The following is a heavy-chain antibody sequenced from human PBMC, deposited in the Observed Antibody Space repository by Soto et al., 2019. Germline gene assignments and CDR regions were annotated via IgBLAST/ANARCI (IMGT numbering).Heavy chain of an antibody. CDR2: ISGSGGST. CDR3: AKHPYDSSGYYHAY. J-gene: IGHJ4*02. D-gene: IGHD3-22*01. CDR1: GFTFSSYA. V-gene: IGHV3-23*01. Sequence: XVFLRLSSAASGFTFSSYAMTWVRQAPGKGLEWVSVISGSGGSTYSADSVKGRFTISRDNSKNTLYLQMNSLRAEDTAIYYRAKHPYDSSGYYHAYCGQGTLVTVYS.